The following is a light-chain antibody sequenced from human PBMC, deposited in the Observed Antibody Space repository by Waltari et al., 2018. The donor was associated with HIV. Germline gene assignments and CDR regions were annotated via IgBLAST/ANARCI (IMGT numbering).Light chain of an antibody. CDR3: HHYNNWRET. CDR1: QSVNSN. V-gene: IGKV3-15*01. CDR2: DTS. Sequence: EILMPPSPATLSVSPGERATLSCRASQSVNSNLAWYQQKPGQTPMLLIYDTSTRATDIPARFSGSGSGTEFTLTISSLQAEDFAVYYCHHYNNWRETFGQGTKVEIK. J-gene: IGKJ1*01.